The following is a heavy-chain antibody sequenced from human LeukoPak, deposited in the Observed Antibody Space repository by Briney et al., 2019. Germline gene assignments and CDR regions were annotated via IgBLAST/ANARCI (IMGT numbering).Heavy chain of an antibody. J-gene: IGHJ5*02. CDR1: GFTFSSYA. Sequence: QSGGSLRLSCAASGFTFSSYAMHWVRQAPGKGLEWVAVISYDGTTKYYADSVKGRFTISRDNSKNTLYLQMNSLRVEDTAAYYCARDRNAYCNGGNCYSGSHWFDPWGQGTLVTVSS. V-gene: IGHV3-30*04. CDR2: ISYDGTTK. D-gene: IGHD2-15*01. CDR3: ARDRNAYCNGGNCYSGSHWFDP.